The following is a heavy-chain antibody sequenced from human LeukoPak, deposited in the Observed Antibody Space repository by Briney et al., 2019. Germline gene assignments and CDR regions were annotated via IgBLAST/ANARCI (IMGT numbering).Heavy chain of an antibody. D-gene: IGHD5-12*01. CDR1: GGSISSYY. V-gene: IGHV4-59*08. CDR3: ARMGGYSGYATH. Sequence: KPSETLSLTCTVSGGSISSYYWSWIRQPPGKGLEWIGYIHSSGNTNYNPSLKSRVTISVDTSKNQFSLKLSSVTAADTAVYHCARMGGYSGYATHWGQGTLVTVSS. J-gene: IGHJ4*02. CDR2: IHSSGNT.